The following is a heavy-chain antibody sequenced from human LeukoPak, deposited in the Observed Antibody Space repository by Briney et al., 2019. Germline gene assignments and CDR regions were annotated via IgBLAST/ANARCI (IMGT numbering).Heavy chain of an antibody. CDR2: IYYSGST. CDR1: SGSISSGDYY. D-gene: IGHD5-18*01. Sequence: PSQTLSLTCTVSSGSISSGDYYWSWIRQPPGKGLEWIGYIYYSGSTNYNPSLKSRVTISVDTSKNQFSLKLSSVTAADTAVYYCAREGGSIQLRSYYFDYWGQGTLVTVSS. CDR3: AREGGSIQLRSYYFDY. V-gene: IGHV4-61*08. J-gene: IGHJ4*02.